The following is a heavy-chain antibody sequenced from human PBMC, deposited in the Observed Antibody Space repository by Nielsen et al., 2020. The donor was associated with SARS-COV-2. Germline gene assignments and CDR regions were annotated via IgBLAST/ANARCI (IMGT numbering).Heavy chain of an antibody. CDR2: FDPEDGET. CDR3: ARAPSITIFGVVIIPWYFDY. Sequence: ASVKVSCKVSGYTLTELSMHWVRQAPGKGLEWMGGFDPEDGETIYAQKFQGRVTMTRNTSISTAYMELSSLRSEDTAVYYCARAPSITIFGVVIIPWYFDYWGQGTLVTVSS. J-gene: IGHJ4*02. CDR1: GYTLTELS. D-gene: IGHD3-3*01. V-gene: IGHV1-24*01.